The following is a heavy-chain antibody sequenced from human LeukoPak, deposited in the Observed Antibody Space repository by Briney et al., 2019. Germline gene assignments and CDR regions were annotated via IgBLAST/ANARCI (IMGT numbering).Heavy chain of an antibody. Sequence: GGSLRLSCAASGFTFSSYSMNWVRQAPGKGLEWVALILYDGSNKYYADSVKGRFTISRDDSKNTLYLQMNRLIAEDKAMYYCARDGLTGTTDGTLDSWGQGTLVTVSS. CDR3: ARDGLTGTTDGTLDS. J-gene: IGHJ4*02. CDR2: ILYDGSNK. CDR1: GFTFSSYS. V-gene: IGHV3-30*03. D-gene: IGHD1-20*01.